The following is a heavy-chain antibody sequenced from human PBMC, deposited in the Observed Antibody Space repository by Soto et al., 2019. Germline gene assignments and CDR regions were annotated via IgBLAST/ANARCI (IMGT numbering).Heavy chain of an antibody. V-gene: IGHV3-30*18. CDR2: ISYDGSNK. J-gene: IGHJ5*02. CDR1: GFTFSSYG. Sequence: PVGSLRLSCAASGFTFSSYGMHWVRQAPGKGLEWVAVISYDGSNKYYADSVKGRFTISRDNSKNTLYLQMNSLRAEDTAVYYCAKVGSSWGQGTLVTVSS. CDR3: AKVGSS. D-gene: IGHD5-12*01.